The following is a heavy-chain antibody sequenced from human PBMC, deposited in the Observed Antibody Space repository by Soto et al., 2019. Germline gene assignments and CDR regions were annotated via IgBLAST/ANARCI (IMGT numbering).Heavy chain of an antibody. V-gene: IGHV1-8*02. CDR3: ARMATSGTLNWFDP. J-gene: IGHJ5*02. CDR2: MNPNSGNG. Sequence: GASVKVSCKASEYTFTSYYMHWVRQAPGQGLEWMGWMNPNSGNGGYAQKFQGRVTMTRDTSTSTAYMELSSLASDDTAIYYCARMATSGTLNWFDPWGQGTLVTSPQ. CDR1: EYTFTSYY.